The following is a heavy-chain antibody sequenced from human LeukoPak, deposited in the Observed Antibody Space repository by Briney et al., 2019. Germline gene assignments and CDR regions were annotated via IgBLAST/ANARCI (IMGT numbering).Heavy chain of an antibody. V-gene: IGHV4-30-2*01. CDR3: ARDNLYHCSSTSCQIGD. Sequence: SQTLSLTCTVSGGSISSGGYYWSWIRQPPGKGLEWIGYIYHSGSTYYNPSLKSRVTISVDRSKNQFSLKLSSVTAADTAVYYCARDNLYHCSSTSCQIGDWGQGTLVTVSS. CDR2: IYHSGST. CDR1: GGSISSGGYY. D-gene: IGHD2-2*01. J-gene: IGHJ4*02.